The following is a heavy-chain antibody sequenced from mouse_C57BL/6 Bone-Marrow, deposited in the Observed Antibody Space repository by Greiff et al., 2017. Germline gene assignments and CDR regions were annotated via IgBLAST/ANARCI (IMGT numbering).Heavy chain of an antibody. V-gene: IGHV1-54*01. CDR2: INPGSGGT. D-gene: IGHD1-1*01. Sequence: VQLQQSGAELVRPGTSVKVSCKASGYAFTNYLIEWVKQRPGQGLEWIGVINPGSGGTNYNEKFKGKATLTADKSSSTAYMQVISLTSGASAVYFCAVFITTVWGQGTLVTVSA. CDR1: GYAFTNYL. CDR3: AVFITTV. J-gene: IGHJ3*01.